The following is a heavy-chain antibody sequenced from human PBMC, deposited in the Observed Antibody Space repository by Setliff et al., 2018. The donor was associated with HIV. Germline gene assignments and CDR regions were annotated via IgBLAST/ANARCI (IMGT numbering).Heavy chain of an antibody. CDR3: ARDQSDWFY. CDR2: MYYSGNT. V-gene: IGHV4-59*01. CDR1: GYSISNGYY. D-gene: IGHD3-3*01. J-gene: IGHJ4*02. Sequence: TSETLSLTCSVSGYSISNGYYWSWIRQPPGKGLEWIGYMYYSGNTNYNPSLKSRVTISVDTSKSQFSLKLNSVTAADTAVYYCARDQSDWFYWGQGTLVTVSS.